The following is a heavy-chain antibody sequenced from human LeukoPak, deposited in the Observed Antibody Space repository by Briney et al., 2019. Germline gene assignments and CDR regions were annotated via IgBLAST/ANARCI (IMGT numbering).Heavy chain of an antibody. D-gene: IGHD2-15*01. CDR2: IYYSGST. J-gene: IGHJ6*02. CDR1: GGSISSGDYY. Sequence: PSETLSLTCTVSGGSISSGDYYWRWIRQPPGKGLEWIGYIYYSGSTYYNPSLKSRVTISVDTSKNQFSLKLSSVTAADTAVYYCARDPDPWSGGIWGQGTTVTVSS. V-gene: IGHV4-30-4*01. CDR3: ARDPDPWSGGI.